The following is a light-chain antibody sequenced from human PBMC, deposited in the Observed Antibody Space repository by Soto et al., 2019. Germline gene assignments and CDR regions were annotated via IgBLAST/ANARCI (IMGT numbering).Light chain of an antibody. CDR3: QQYKNWPPWT. Sequence: DIVMTQSPATLSVSPGERGTLCCMASQSVSSNLAWYQQNPGQAHRLLIYGASTRATGIPATFSGSGSGTEFTLTVSSPQSEDFAVYDCQQYKNWPPWTFGQGTKVDIK. J-gene: IGKJ1*01. V-gene: IGKV3-15*01. CDR1: QSVSSN. CDR2: GAS.